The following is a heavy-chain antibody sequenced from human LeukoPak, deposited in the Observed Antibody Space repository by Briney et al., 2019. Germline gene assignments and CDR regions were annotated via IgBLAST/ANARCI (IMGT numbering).Heavy chain of an antibody. CDR3: ASSLWTYDILTGYGY. J-gene: IGHJ4*02. CDR1: GGSVSSGSYY. CDR2: IYYSGST. D-gene: IGHD3-9*01. Sequence: SETQSLTCTVSGGSVSSGSYYWSWIRQPPGKGLEWIGYIYYSGSTNYNPSLKSRVTISVDTSKNQFSLKLSSVTAADTAVYYCASSLWTYDILTGYGYWGQGTLVTVSS. V-gene: IGHV4-61*01.